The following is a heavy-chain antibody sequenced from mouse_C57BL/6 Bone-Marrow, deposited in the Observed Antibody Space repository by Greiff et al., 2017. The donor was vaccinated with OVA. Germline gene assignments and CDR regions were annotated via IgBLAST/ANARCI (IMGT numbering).Heavy chain of an antibody. CDR3: ARTLLTRGYYAMDY. D-gene: IGHD1-1*01. V-gene: IGHV3-6*01. CDR1: GYSITSGYY. CDR2: ISYDGSN. J-gene: IGHJ4*01. Sequence: VQLKESGPGLVKPSQSLSLTCSVTGYSITSGYYWNWIRQFPGNKLEWMGYISYDGSNNYNPSLKNRISITRDTSKNQFFLKLNSVTTEDTATYYCARTLLTRGYYAMDYWGQGTSVTVSS.